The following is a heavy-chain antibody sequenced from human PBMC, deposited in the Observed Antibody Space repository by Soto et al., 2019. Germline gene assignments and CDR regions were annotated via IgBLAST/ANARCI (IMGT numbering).Heavy chain of an antibody. CDR2: IWYDGSNK. D-gene: IGHD3-10*01. CDR1: GFTFSSYG. J-gene: IGHJ4*02. CDR3: ARDAPGYYYGSGSYLDY. V-gene: IGHV3-33*01. Sequence: QVQLVESGGGVVQPGRSLRLSCAASGFTFSSYGMHWVRQARGKGLEWVAVIWYDGSNKYYADSVKGRFTISRDNSKNTLYLQMNSLRAEDTAVYYCARDAPGYYYGSGSYLDYWGQGTLVTVSS.